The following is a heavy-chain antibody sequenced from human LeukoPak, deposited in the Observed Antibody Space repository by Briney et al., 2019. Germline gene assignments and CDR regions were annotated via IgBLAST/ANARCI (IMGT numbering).Heavy chain of an antibody. CDR1: GYTLTELS. CDR2: FDPEDGET. CDR3: ATAKPGDIVVVPAAMPFDY. Sequence: ASVKVSCKVSGYTLTELSMHWVRQAPGKGPEWMGGFDPEDGETIYAQKFQGRVTMTEDTSTDTAYMELSSLRSEDTAVYYCATAKPGDIVVVPAAMPFDYWGQGTLVTVSS. D-gene: IGHD2-2*01. J-gene: IGHJ4*02. V-gene: IGHV1-24*01.